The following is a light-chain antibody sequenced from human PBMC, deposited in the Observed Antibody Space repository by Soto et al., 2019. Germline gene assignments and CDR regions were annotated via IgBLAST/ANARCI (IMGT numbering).Light chain of an antibody. J-gene: IGKJ4*01. CDR3: QQRSNWPPLP. Sequence: VLTQSPATLSLPPGERATLSCRASQSVSSYLAWYQQKPGQAPRLLIYDASNRATGIPARFSGSGSGTDFTLTISSLEPEDFAVYYCQQRSNWPPLPFGGGTKVDIK. CDR1: QSVSSY. CDR2: DAS. V-gene: IGKV3-11*01.